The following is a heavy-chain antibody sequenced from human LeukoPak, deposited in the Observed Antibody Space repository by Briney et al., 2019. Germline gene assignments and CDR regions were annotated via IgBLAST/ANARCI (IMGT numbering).Heavy chain of an antibody. J-gene: IGHJ3*02. Sequence: KPSETLSLTCTASGGSISSTSYYWGWIRQPPGKGLEWIANIYYSGSTYYNPSLKSRVTISVDTSKNQFSLRLSSVAAADTAVFYCARLQAMTATFDIWGQGTLVTVSS. V-gene: IGHV4-39*01. CDR3: ARLQAMTATFDI. CDR1: GGSISSTSYY. CDR2: IYYSGST.